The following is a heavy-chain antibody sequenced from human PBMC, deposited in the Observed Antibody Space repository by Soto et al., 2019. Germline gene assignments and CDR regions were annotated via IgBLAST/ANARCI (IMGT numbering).Heavy chain of an antibody. Sequence: PGGSLRLSCAASGFTFSSYWMSWVRQAPGKGLEWVANIKQDGSEKYYVDSVKGRFTISRDNAKNSLYLQMNSLRAEDTAVYYCARGAAAAGIPPPYYYYYMDVWGKGTTVTVSS. CDR3: ARGAAAAGIPPPYYYYYMDV. CDR2: IKQDGSEK. V-gene: IGHV3-7*01. D-gene: IGHD6-13*01. CDR1: GFTFSSYW. J-gene: IGHJ6*03.